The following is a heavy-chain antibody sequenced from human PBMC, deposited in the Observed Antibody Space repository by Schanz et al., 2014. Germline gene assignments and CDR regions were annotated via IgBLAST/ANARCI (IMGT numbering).Heavy chain of an antibody. CDR1: GNTLSAYY. CDR3: AKRASRSVGWCFDL. CDR2: IDPNSGGT. J-gene: IGHJ2*01. Sequence: QVQLVQSGADVKKPGASVKVSCKASGNTLSAYYIHWIRQAPGQGLEWMGWIDPNSGGTNYAQKFQGRVTMTSDTSITTVYMEVNSLTSDDTAVYYCAKRASRSVGWCFDLWGRGTLVTVSS. V-gene: IGHV1-2*02. D-gene: IGHD6-13*01.